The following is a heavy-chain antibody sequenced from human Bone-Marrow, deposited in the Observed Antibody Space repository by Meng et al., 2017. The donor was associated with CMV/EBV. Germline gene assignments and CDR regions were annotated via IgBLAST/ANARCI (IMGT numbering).Heavy chain of an antibody. J-gene: IGHJ6*01. Sequence: GESLKISCAASGFTVSSNYMSWVRQAPGKGLEWVSVIYSGGSTYYADSVKGRFTISRDNAKNSLYLQMNSLRAEDTAVYYCARDSSIAAAALSEYYYYYYGMAVWGQGHTVNVDS. CDR1: GFTVSSNY. CDR3: ARDSSIAAAALSEYYYYYYGMAV. V-gene: IGHV3-53*01. CDR2: IYSGGST. D-gene: IGHD6-13*01.